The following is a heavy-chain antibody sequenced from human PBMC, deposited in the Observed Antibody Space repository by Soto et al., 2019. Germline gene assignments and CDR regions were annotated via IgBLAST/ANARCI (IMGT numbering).Heavy chain of an antibody. CDR2: IYSVGTT. J-gene: IGHJ5*02. D-gene: IGHD6-6*01. CDR1: GFTVGNNY. Sequence: EVQLVESGGGLVQPGGSLRLSCVASGFTVGNNYMSWVRQAPGKGLEWVSLIYSVGTTHYADSVRGRLTISRDSSKNTLYLEMKSLRREDTAIYYCMNRPRAWGQGTLVTVSS. V-gene: IGHV3-66*01. CDR3: MNRPRA.